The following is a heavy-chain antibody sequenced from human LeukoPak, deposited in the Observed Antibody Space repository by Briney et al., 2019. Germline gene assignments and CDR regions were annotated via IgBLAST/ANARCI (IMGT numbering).Heavy chain of an antibody. V-gene: IGHV1-46*01. CDR1: GYTFTSYY. J-gene: IGHJ4*01. CDR3: ARRRSWTASAFDY. CDR2: INPSGGTT. D-gene: IGHD6-13*01. Sequence: ASVKVSCKASGYTFTSYYMHWVRQAPGQGLEWMGIINPSGGTTSYAQKFQGRVTMTRDMSTSTVYMELSSLRSDDTAVYYCARRRSWTASAFDYWGHGTLVTVSS.